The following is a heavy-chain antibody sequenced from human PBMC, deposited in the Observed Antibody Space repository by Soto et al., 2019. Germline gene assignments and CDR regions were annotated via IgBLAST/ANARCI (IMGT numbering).Heavy chain of an antibody. CDR1: GGSVSSGSYY. Sequence: PSETLSLTCTVSGGSVSSGSYYWSWIRQPPGKGLEWIGYIYYSGSTNYNPSLKSRVTISVDTSKNQFSLKLSSMTAEDTAVYYCASYGSESYSFVYWGQGTLVTVSS. J-gene: IGHJ4*02. D-gene: IGHD3-10*01. CDR3: ASYGSESYSFVY. CDR2: IYYSGST. V-gene: IGHV4-61*01.